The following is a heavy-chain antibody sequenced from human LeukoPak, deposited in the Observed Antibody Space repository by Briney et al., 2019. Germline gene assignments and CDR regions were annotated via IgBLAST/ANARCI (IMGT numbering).Heavy chain of an antibody. CDR2: ISGSGGST. J-gene: IGHJ4*02. D-gene: IGHD4-17*01. CDR1: GFTFSSYA. V-gene: IGHV3-23*01. Sequence: GRSLRLSCTASGFTFSSYAMSWVRQAPGKGLEWVSAISGSGGSTYYADSVKGRFTISRDNSKNTLYLQMNSLRAEDTAVYYCAKDPTGSGDYSSYYFDYWGQGTLVTVSS. CDR3: AKDPTGSGDYSSYYFDY.